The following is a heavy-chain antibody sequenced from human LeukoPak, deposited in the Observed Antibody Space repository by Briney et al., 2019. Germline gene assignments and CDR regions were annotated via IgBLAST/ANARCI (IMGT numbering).Heavy chain of an antibody. Sequence: DPRGSLRLSCAASGFTFSSSAISWVRQAPGKGLKWVSAIGSDDTPYYADSVKGRFTISRDNSKNSLYLQMNSLRAEDTAVYYCARVETNSIITMVRGVHDRYYFYYYMDVWGKGTTVTVSS. D-gene: IGHD3-10*01. CDR3: ARVETNSIITMVRGVHDRYYFYYYMDV. CDR1: GFTFSSSA. J-gene: IGHJ6*03. CDR2: IGSDDTP. V-gene: IGHV3-23*01.